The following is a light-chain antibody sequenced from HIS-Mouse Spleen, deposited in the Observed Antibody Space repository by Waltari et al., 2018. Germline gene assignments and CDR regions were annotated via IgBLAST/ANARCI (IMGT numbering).Light chain of an antibody. CDR3: MQALQTPLT. Sequence: EIVLTQSPATLSLSPGERATLSCRASQSVSSYLAWYQQKPGQAPRLLIYDASNRASGVPDRFSGSGSGTDFTLKISRVEAEDVGVYYCMQALQTPLTFGGGTKVEIK. J-gene: IGKJ4*01. CDR2: DAS. CDR1: QSVSSY. V-gene: IGKV3-11*01.